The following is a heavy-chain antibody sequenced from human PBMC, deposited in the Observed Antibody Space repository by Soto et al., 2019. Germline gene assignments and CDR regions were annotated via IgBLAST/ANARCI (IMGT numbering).Heavy chain of an antibody. D-gene: IGHD4-4*01. CDR3: TRDYEYSYSYDFDF. V-gene: IGHV1-24*01. CDR2: FDPEDGET. Sequence: ASVKVSCKVSGYTLTELSMHWVRQAPGKGLEWMGGFDPEDGETIYAKKFQGRVTMTEDTSTDTAYMELNSLKTEDTAVYYCTRDYEYSYSYDFDFWGQGTLVTVSS. CDR1: GYTLTELS. J-gene: IGHJ4*02.